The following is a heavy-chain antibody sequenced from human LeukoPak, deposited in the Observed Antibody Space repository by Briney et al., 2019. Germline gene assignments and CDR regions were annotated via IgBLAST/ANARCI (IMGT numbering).Heavy chain of an antibody. J-gene: IGHJ6*02. V-gene: IGHV4-59*01. CDR2: IYYSGST. CDR1: GGSISSYY. Sequence: SETLSLTCTVSGGSISSYYWSWIRQPPGKGLEWIGYIYYSGSTNYNPSLKSRVTISVDTSKNQFSLKLSSVTAAETAVYYCARGDIVVVPAAINFTYAVTYYYYGMDVWGQGTTVTVSS. D-gene: IGHD2-2*02. CDR3: ARGDIVVVPAAINFTYAVTYYYYGMDV.